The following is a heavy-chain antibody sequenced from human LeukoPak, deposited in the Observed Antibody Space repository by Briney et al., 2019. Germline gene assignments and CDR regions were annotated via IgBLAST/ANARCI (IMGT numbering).Heavy chain of an antibody. CDR2: INHSGST. D-gene: IGHD4-17*01. J-gene: IGHJ4*02. CDR1: GGSFSGYY. Sequence: KTSETLSLTCAVYGGSFSGYYWSWIRQPPGKGLEWIGEINHSGSTNYNPSLKSRVTISVDTSKNQFSLKLTSVTAADTAVYYCASLQGVTTSREAVDYWGQGTLVTVSS. CDR3: ASLQGVTTSREAVDY. V-gene: IGHV4-34*01.